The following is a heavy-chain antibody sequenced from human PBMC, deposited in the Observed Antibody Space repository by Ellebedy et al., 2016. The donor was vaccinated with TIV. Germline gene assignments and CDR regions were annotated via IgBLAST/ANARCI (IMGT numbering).Heavy chain of an antibody. CDR1: GFTFSSYA. J-gene: IGHJ4*02. V-gene: IGHV3-23*01. CDR3: AKALRQLLPDY. CDR2: IGTTT. D-gene: IGHD2-15*01. Sequence: GESLKISXAAPGFTFSSYAMTWVRQAPGKGLEWFSAIGTTTYYADSVKGRFTISRDISKSTVYLQMNSLRAEDTAVYYCAKALRQLLPDYWGQGTLVTVSS.